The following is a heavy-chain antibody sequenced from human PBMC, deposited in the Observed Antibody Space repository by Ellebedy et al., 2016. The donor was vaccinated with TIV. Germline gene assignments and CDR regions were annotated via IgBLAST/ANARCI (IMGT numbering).Heavy chain of an antibody. V-gene: IGHV3-7*01. CDR3: ARDFAAAGTHDY. D-gene: IGHD6-13*01. CDR2: IKQDGSEK. J-gene: IGHJ4*02. CDR1: GFTFSSYS. Sequence: GGSLRLXXAASGFTFSSYSMSWVRQAPGKGLEWVANIKQDGSEKYYVDSVKGRFTISRDNAKNSLYLQMNSLRAEDTAVYYCARDFAAAGTHDYWGQGTLVTVSS.